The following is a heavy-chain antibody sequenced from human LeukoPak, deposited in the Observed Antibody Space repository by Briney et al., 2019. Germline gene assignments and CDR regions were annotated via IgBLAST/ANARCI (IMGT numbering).Heavy chain of an antibody. V-gene: IGHV4-4*02. CDR2: IYHSGST. CDR3: ARSVEGYCSGGSCYYYSYYMDV. CDR1: GGSISSSDW. D-gene: IGHD2-15*01. Sequence: PSGTLSLTCAVSGGSISSSDWWSWVRQPPGKGLEWIGEIYHSGSTNYNPSLKSRVTISVDTSKNQFSLKLSSVTAADTAVYYCARSVEGYCSGGSCYYYSYYMDVWGKGTTVTVSS. J-gene: IGHJ6*03.